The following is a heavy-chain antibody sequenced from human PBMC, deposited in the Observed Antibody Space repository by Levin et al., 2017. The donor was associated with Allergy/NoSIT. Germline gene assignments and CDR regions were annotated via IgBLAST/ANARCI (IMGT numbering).Heavy chain of an antibody. CDR1: GYTLTELS. CDR2: FDPEDGET. Sequence: GASVKVSCKVSGYTLTELSMHWVRQAPGKGLEWMGGFDPEDGETIYAQKFQGRVTMTEDTSTDTAYMELSSLRSEDTAVYFCATWGRAVAGLVYWGQGTLVTVSS. D-gene: IGHD6-19*01. V-gene: IGHV1-24*01. J-gene: IGHJ4*02. CDR3: ATWGRAVAGLVY.